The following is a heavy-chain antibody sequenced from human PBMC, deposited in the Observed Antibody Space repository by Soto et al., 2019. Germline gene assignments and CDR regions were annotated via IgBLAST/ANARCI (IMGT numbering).Heavy chain of an antibody. D-gene: IGHD6-19*01. CDR1: GYTFTSYG. V-gene: IGHV1-18*04. CDR2: ISAYNGNT. J-gene: IGHJ5*02. CDR3: ARATVAGIFAWFDP. Sequence: GASVKVSCKASGYTFTSYGISWVLRSPGQGLEWMGWISAYNGNTNYAQKLQGRVTMTTDTSTSTAYMELRSLRSDDTAVYYCARATVAGIFAWFDPWGQGTLVTVSS.